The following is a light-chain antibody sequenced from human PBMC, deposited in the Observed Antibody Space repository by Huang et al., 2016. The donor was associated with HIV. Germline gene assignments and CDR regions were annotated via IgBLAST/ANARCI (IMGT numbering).Light chain of an antibody. CDR3: QKLHNCPPGGT. V-gene: IGKV1-9*01. Sequence: IQLTQSPSSLSASVGDRVTITCRASQGISGFLAWYQQKPGKAPKLLIYATSTLQSGVPSRFSGSISGTNFTLTISSLQPEDFATYYCQKLHNCPPGGTFGPGTKLDVK. CDR1: QGISGF. J-gene: IGKJ3*01. CDR2: ATS.